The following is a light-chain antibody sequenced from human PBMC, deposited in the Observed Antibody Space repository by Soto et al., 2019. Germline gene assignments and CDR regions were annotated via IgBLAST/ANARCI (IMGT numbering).Light chain of an antibody. CDR1: QNINIW. CDR2: DAS. V-gene: IGKV1-5*01. Sequence: DIQMTQSPSTLSASVGDRVTITCRASQNINIWLAWYQQKPGKAPKLLIFDASSLESGVPSRFSGSGSGTEFTLTISSLQPDDFATYYCQQLNSYPLTFGGGTKVEIK. CDR3: QQLNSYPLT. J-gene: IGKJ4*01.